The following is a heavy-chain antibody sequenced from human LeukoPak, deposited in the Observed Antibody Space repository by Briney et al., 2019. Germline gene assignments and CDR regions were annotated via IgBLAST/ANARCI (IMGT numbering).Heavy chain of an antibody. D-gene: IGHD6-19*01. CDR1: GFTFRKYA. Sequence: PGGSLRLSCAASGFTFRKYAMSWVRQAPGKGLEWASGITGSAHITYHAGSVKGRFTISRDNSNNTLYLQMNSLRAEDTAVYYCAKAGSGWYGDSPSESWGQGILVTVSS. CDR2: ITGSAHIT. CDR3: AKAGSGWYGDSPSES. J-gene: IGHJ5*02. V-gene: IGHV3-23*01.